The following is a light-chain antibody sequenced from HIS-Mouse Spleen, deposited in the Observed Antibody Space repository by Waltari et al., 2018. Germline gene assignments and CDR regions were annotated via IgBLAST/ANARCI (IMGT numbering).Light chain of an antibody. Sequence: QSALTQPASVSGSPGQSITISCTGTSSDVGGYNYVSWYQQHPGKAPKLMIYYVSNRPSGVSIRFSGSKSGNTASLTISGLQAEDEADYYCSSYTSSSTPYVFGTGTKVTVL. CDR3: SSYTSSSTPYV. J-gene: IGLJ1*01. V-gene: IGLV2-14*03. CDR1: SSDVGGYNY. CDR2: YVS.